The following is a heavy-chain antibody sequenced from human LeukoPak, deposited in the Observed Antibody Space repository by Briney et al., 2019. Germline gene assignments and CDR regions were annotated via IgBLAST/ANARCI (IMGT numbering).Heavy chain of an antibody. CDR3: ARDVAFFYYGMDV. CDR1: RFTFSSYG. CDR2: IWKDGSNK. Sequence: GGSLRLSCAASRFTFSSYGMHWVRQAPGKGLEWVAVIWKDGSNKYYADSVKGRFTISRDNSKNTLYLQMNSLRAEDTAVYYCARDVAFFYYGMDVWGQGTTVTVS. D-gene: IGHD2-21*01. V-gene: IGHV3-33*01. J-gene: IGHJ6*02.